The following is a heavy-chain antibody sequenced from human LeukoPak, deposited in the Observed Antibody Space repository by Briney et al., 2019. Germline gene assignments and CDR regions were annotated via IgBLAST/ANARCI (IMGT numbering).Heavy chain of an antibody. CDR2: ISYDGSNK. J-gene: IGHJ6*04. CDR3: ARDKTDV. Sequence: PGGSLRLSCAASGFTFSSYAMHWVRQAPGKGLEWVAVISYDGSNKYYADSVKGRFTISRDNSKNTLYLQMNSPRAEDTAVYYCARDKTDVWGKGTTVTVSS. CDR1: GFTFSSYA. V-gene: IGHV3-30*04.